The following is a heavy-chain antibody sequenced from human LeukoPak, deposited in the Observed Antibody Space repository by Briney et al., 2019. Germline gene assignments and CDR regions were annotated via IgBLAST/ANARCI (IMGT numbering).Heavy chain of an antibody. CDR3: ARGNGPTISYIDP. V-gene: IGHV4-4*07. D-gene: IGHD2-8*01. J-gene: IGHJ5*02. CDR2: IHNSGST. Sequence: PSETLSLTCTVSGGSISSNYWSWIRQPAGKGLEWIGRIHNSGSTDYNSSLKSRVTISIDKSKNQFSLKVNSLTAADTAVYYCARGNGPTISYIDPWGQGTLVTVSS. CDR1: GGSISSNY.